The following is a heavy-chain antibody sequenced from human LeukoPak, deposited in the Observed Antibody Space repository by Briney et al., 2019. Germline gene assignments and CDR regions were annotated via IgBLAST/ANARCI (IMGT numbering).Heavy chain of an antibody. CDR2: ISYDGSNE. D-gene: IGHD6-6*01. CDR3: ARGKGTSYLSSFDY. CDR1: GFTFSSYV. J-gene: IGHJ4*02. V-gene: IGHV3-30*04. Sequence: GGSLRLSCAASGFTFSSYVMHWVRQAPGKGLEWVAIISYDGSNEYYADSVKGQFTISRDNSKNTLYLQMNSLRAADTAVYYCARGKGTSYLSSFDYWGQGTLVTVSS.